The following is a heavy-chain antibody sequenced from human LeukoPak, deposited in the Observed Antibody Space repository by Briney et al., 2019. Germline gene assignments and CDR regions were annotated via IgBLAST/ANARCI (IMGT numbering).Heavy chain of an antibody. CDR1: GGSISNYY. V-gene: IGHV4-59*01. Sequence: SETLSLTCTVSGGSISNYYWSWIRQPPGKGLEWIGYMYYSGSTNYNPSLKSRVTIPVDTSKNQFSLKLSSVTAADTAVYYCASAHPLGSNNDYYTPSDYWGQGTLVTVSS. J-gene: IGHJ4*02. CDR2: MYYSGST. D-gene: IGHD3-3*01. CDR3: ASAHPLGSNNDYYTPSDY.